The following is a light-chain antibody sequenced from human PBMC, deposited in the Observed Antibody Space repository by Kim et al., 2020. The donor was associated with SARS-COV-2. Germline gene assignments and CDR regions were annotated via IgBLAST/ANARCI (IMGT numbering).Light chain of an antibody. Sequence: RATINCKSSQSVLYSSKNKNYLAWYQQKPGQPPKLLIAWASTRESGVPDRFSGGGSGTDFTLTISSLQAEDVAVYYCQQYYSTPRTFGQGTKVE. CDR1: QSVLYSSKNKNY. CDR3: QQYYSTPRT. V-gene: IGKV4-1*01. J-gene: IGKJ1*01. CDR2: WAS.